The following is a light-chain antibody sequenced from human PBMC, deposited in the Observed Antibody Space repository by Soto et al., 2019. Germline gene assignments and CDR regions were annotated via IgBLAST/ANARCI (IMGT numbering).Light chain of an antibody. Sequence: QYALTQPASVSGSPGQSITISCTGTSSDVGSYNLVSWYQQHLGKAPKLMIYEGSKRPSGVSNRFSGSKSGNTASLTISGLQAEDEADYYCCSYAGSSTVFGGGTKLTVL. CDR3: CSYAGSSTV. J-gene: IGLJ2*01. CDR1: SSDVGSYNL. CDR2: EGS. V-gene: IGLV2-23*01.